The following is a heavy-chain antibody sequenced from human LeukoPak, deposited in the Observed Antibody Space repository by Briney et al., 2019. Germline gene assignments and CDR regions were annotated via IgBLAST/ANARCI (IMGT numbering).Heavy chain of an antibody. D-gene: IGHD3-22*01. CDR3: ARGLKDDSSGYYDFDY. Sequence: SETLTLSCTVSGGSISSFYWSWIRQPPGKGLEWIGYIYYSGSTNHNPSLKSRVTISVDTSKNQFSLKLSSVTAADRAVYYCARGLKDDSSGYYDFDYWGQGTLVTVSS. CDR1: GGSISSFY. V-gene: IGHV4-59*01. CDR2: IYYSGST. J-gene: IGHJ4*02.